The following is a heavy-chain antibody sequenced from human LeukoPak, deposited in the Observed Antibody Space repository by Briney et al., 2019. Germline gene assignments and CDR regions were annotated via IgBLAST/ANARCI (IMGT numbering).Heavy chain of an antibody. CDR1: GFTFNNYG. D-gene: IGHD3-3*01. Sequence: GGSLRLSCAASGFTFNNYGMHWVRQAPGKGLEWVAVISYDGSYKYYADSVKGRFTISRDNAKNSLYLQMNSLRAEDTAVYYCARDRQYYDFWSPPDYYYYYMDVWGKGTTVTVSS. CDR2: ISYDGSYK. V-gene: IGHV3-30*03. J-gene: IGHJ6*03. CDR3: ARDRQYYDFWSPPDYYYYYMDV.